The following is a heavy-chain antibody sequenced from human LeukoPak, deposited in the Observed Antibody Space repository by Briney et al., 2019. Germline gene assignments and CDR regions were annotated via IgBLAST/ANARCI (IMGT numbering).Heavy chain of an antibody. CDR3: ARVVAREDYYMDV. V-gene: IGHV3-21*01. D-gene: IGHD2-15*01. J-gene: IGHJ6*03. CDR2: ISSSSSYI. Sequence: GGSLRLSCAASGFTFSSYSMNWVRQAPGKGLEWVSSISSSSSYIYYADSVKGRFTISRDNAKNSLYLQMNSLRAEDTAVYYCARVVAREDYYMDVWGKGTTVTVSS. CDR1: GFTFSSYS.